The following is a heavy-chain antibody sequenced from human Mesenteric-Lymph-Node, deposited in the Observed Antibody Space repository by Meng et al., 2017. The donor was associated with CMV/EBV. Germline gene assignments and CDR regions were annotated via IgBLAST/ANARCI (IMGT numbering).Heavy chain of an antibody. D-gene: IGHD5-24*01. CDR3: ARDNGYTFAF. V-gene: IGHV1-2*06. Sequence: KVACKASGYTFTDFYMHWVRQATGQGLEWMGRINANSGGTDYAQKFKGRVAMTRDTSSSTAYMELSSLRSDDTALYYCARDNGYTFAFWGQGALVTVSS. CDR2: INANSGGT. J-gene: IGHJ4*02. CDR1: GYTFTDFY.